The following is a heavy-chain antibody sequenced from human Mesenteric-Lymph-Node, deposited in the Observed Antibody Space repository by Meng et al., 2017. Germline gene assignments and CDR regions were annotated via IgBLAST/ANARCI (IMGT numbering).Heavy chain of an antibody. CDR2: INHSGIT. Sequence: GQLKQWGTGLLKPSGPLSLTCAVYGGSFSGYYCRRIRQPPGKGLEWIGEINHSGITNYNPSLKSRVTISVDTSKNQFSLKLSSVTAADTAVYYCARVTINWGFEHWYFDLWGRGTLVTVSS. CDR3: ARVTINWGFEHWYFDL. J-gene: IGHJ2*01. D-gene: IGHD7-27*01. CDR1: GGSFSGYY. V-gene: IGHV4-34*01.